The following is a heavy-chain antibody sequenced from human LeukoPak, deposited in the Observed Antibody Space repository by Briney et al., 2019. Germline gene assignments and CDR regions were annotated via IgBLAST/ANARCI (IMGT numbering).Heavy chain of an antibody. V-gene: IGHV3-15*01. CDR1: GFTFSSYS. CDR2: IKSKTDGGTT. J-gene: IGHJ4*02. CDR3: TTRKIVVVPAAVVDY. D-gene: IGHD2-2*01. Sequence: GGSLRLSCAASGFTFSSYSMHWVRQAPGKGLEWVGRIKSKTDGGTTDYAAPVKGRFTISRDDSKNTLYLQMNSLKTEDTAVYYCTTRKIVVVPAAVVDYWGQGTLVTVSS.